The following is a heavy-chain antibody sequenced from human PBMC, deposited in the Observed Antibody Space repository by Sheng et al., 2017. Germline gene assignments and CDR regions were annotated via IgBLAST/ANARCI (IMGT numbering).Heavy chain of an antibody. CDR3: TTGRYYGSGRYYFDY. CDR1: GFTFSNAW. D-gene: IGHD3-10*01. Sequence: EVQLVESGGGLVKPGGSLRLSCAASGFTFSNAWMSWVRQAPGKGLEWVGRIKSKTDGGTTDYAAPVKGRFTISRDDSKNTLYLQMNSLKTEDTAVYYCTTGRYYGSGRYYFDYWGQGTLVTVSS. J-gene: IGHJ4*02. V-gene: IGHV3-15*01. CDR2: IKSKTDGGTT.